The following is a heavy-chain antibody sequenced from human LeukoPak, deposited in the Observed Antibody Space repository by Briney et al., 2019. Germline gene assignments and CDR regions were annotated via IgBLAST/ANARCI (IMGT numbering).Heavy chain of an antibody. J-gene: IGHJ6*03. D-gene: IGHD6-6*01. CDR1: GYTFTDYY. Sequence: ASVKVSCKASGYTFTDYYLHWVRQAPGQGLEWVGRIKPDSGGTNCAQKFQGRVTMTMDMSITTAYMELSRLTSDDTAIYFCARDFRSSSGYYYYMDVWASGTAVSVSS. V-gene: IGHV1-2*06. CDR3: ARDFRSSSGYYYYMDV. CDR2: IKPDSGGT.